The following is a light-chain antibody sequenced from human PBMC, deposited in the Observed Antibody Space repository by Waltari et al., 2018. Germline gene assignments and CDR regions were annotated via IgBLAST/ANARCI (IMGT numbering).Light chain of an antibody. CDR3: QQYNKWPPG. V-gene: IGKV3-15*01. CDR2: GAS. CDR1: QSVSSN. J-gene: IGKJ3*01. Sequence: EIVMTQSPATLSVPPGERAPLSCRASQSVSSNLAWYQQKPGQAPRLLIYGASTRATGIPARFSGSGSGTEFTLTISSLQSEDFAVYHCQQYNKWPPGFGPGTRVEIK.